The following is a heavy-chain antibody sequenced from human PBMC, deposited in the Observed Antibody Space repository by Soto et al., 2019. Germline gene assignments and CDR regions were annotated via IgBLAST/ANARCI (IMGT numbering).Heavy chain of an antibody. D-gene: IGHD3-22*01. J-gene: IGHJ4*02. CDR1: GYTFTSYG. CDR2: ISAYNGNT. Sequence: QVPLVQSGAEVKKPAASVKVSCKASGYTFTSYGISWVRQAPGQGLEWMGWISAYNGNTNYAQKLQGRVTMTTDTATRTAYRELRSLRSADTAVYYCARGRDITMIVVALDYWGQGTLVTVSS. V-gene: IGHV1-18*01. CDR3: ARGRDITMIVVALDY.